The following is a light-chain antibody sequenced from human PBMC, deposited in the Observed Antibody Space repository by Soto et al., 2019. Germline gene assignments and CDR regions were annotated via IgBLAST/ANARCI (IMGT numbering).Light chain of an antibody. Sequence: QSALTQPASVSGSPGQSITISCTGTSSDVGGYNYVSWYQHHPGKAPKLLIYNVSDRPSGVSNRFSGSKSGNTASLIISGLQAEDEADYYCNSYTASRTLVFGGGTKLTVL. CDR2: NVS. CDR3: NSYTASRTLV. V-gene: IGLV2-14*03. CDR1: SSDVGGYNY. J-gene: IGLJ2*01.